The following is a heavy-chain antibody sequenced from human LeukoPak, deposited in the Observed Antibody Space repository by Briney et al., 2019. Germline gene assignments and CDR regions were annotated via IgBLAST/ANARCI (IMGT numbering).Heavy chain of an antibody. V-gene: IGHV4-34*01. CDR3: ARSIVVVVAATTHYYYYYYMDV. D-gene: IGHD2-15*01. Sequence: GSLRLSCEASGFTFSSYGMSWVRQAPGKGLEWIGEINHSGSTNYNPSLKSRVTISVDTSKNQFSLKLSSVTASDTAVYYCARSIVVVVAATTHYYYYYYMDVWGKGTTVTISS. J-gene: IGHJ6*03. CDR1: GFTFSSYG. CDR2: INHSGST.